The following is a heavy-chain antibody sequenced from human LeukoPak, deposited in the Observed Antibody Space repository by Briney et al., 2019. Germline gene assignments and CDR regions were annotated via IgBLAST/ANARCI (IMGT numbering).Heavy chain of an antibody. CDR3: ASGPLHYGYVYYFDY. CDR2: IYYSGST. J-gene: IGHJ4*02. Sequence: KTSETLSLTCTVSGGSISSSSYYWGCFRQPPGKGLEWIGSIYYSGSTYYNPSLKSRVTISVDTSKNQFSPKLSSVTAADTAVYYCASGPLHYGYVYYFDYWGQGTLVTVSS. D-gene: IGHD3-10*01. V-gene: IGHV4-39*01. CDR1: GGSISSSSYY.